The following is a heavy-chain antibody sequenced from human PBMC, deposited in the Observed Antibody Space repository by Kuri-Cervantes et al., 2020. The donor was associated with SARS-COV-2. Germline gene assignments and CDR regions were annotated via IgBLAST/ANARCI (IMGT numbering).Heavy chain of an antibody. CDR2: ISSSSSTI. Sequence: GESLKISCAASGFTFSSYSMNWVRQAPGKGLEWVSYISSSSSTIYYADSVKGRFTISRDNAKNSLYLQMNSLRAEDTAVYYCAKVGGEWHDAFDIWGQGTMVTVSS. J-gene: IGHJ3*02. CDR1: GFTFSSYS. V-gene: IGHV3-48*01. D-gene: IGHD4-23*01. CDR3: AKVGGEWHDAFDI.